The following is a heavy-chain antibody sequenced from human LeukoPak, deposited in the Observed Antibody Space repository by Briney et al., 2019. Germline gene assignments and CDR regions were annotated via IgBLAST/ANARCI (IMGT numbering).Heavy chain of an antibody. J-gene: IGHJ4*02. CDR3: ARGTMFPYYFDY. D-gene: IGHD3-10*02. CDR1: GFTFSSYA. CDR2: ISSSSSYI. V-gene: IGHV3-21*01. Sequence: GGSLRLSCAASGFTFSSYAMSWVRQAPGKGLEWVSFISSSSSYIYYADSVKGRFTISRDNAKNSLYLQMNSLRAEDTAVYYCARGTMFPYYFDYWGQGTLVTVSS.